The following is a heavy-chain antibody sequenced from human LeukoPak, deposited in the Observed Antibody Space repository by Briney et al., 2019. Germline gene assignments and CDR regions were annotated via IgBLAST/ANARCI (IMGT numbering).Heavy chain of an antibody. V-gene: IGHV4-34*01. CDR2: INHSGST. CDR3: ASFIAAEENDY. Sequence: SETLSLTCAVYGGSFSGYYWSWIRQPPGKGLEWIGEINHSGSTNYDPSLKGRVTISVDTSKNQFSLKLSSVTAADTAVYYCASFIAAEENDYWGQGTLVTVSS. J-gene: IGHJ4*02. D-gene: IGHD6-6*01. CDR1: GGSFSGYY.